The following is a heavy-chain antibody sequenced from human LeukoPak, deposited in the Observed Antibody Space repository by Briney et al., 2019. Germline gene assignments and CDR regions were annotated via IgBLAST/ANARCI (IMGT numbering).Heavy chain of an antibody. CDR3: ARAPFSSIEARPGEYHYYGLDV. V-gene: IGHV1-69*13. J-gene: IGHJ6*02. CDR2: IIPIFSTA. Sequence: GASVKVSCKVSGGTFSNYAISWVRQAPGQGLEWMGGIIPIFSTANSAQKFQGRVTITADESTSTAYMELSSLRSDDTAVYYCARAPFSSIEARPGEYHYYGLDVWSQGTTVTVSS. D-gene: IGHD6-6*01. CDR1: GGTFSNYA.